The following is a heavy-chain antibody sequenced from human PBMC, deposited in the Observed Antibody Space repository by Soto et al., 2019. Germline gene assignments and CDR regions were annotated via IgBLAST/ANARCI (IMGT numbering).Heavy chain of an antibody. J-gene: IGHJ2*01. Sequence: QVQLVQSGAEVKKSGSSVKVSCKASGCTFSRYAIIWVRQAPGQGLEWMGGITHMIGTANYAQRLQGRVTITADESTSTAYMQLSKLRSGDTDVYYCAHTRGVSVAVPWRFDLWVRGTLVTVST. CDR2: ITHMIGTA. CDR1: GCTFSRYA. CDR3: AHTRGVSVAVPWRFDL. D-gene: IGHD6-19*01. V-gene: IGHV1-69*12.